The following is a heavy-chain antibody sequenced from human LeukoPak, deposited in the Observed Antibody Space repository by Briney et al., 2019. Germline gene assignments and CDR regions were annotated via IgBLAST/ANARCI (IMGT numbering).Heavy chain of an antibody. CDR2: IYTSGST. CDR3: ERAVDPLGYFDL. V-gene: IGHV4-4*07. Sequence: PSETLSLTCTVSGGSISSYCWSWIRQPAGKGLEWIGHIYTSGSTNYNPSLKSRVTMSVDTSKNQFSLELSSVTAADTAVYYCERAVDPLGYFDLWRRGTLVTVSS. CDR1: GGSISSYC. J-gene: IGHJ2*01. D-gene: IGHD3-9*01.